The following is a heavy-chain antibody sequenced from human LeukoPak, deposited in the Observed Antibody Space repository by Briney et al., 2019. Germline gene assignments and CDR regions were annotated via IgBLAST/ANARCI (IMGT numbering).Heavy chain of an antibody. Sequence: ASVKVSCKASGYTFTGYYMHWVRQAPGQGLEWMGWINPNSGGTNYAQKFQGRVTMTRDTTISTAYMELSRLRSDDTAVYYCASDYDTSGYYYVWGQGTLVTVSS. CDR3: ASDYDTSGYYYV. CDR1: GYTFTGYY. V-gene: IGHV1-2*02. J-gene: IGHJ4*02. D-gene: IGHD3-22*01. CDR2: INPNSGGT.